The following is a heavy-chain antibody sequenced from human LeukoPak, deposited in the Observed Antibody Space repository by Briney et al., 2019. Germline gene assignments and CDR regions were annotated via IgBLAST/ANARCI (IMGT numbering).Heavy chain of an antibody. V-gene: IGHV3-23*01. CDR2: ISGSGGST. J-gene: IGHJ4*02. Sequence: GGSLRLSCAASGFTFSDYAMTWVRQAPGKGLEWVSAISGSGGSTSYADSVKGRFTISRDNAKNTLYLQVNSLRAEDTAVYYCARDYMTTFGGVIVTPFDYWGQGALVTVSS. CDR3: ARDYMTTFGGVIVTPFDY. CDR1: GFTFSDYA. D-gene: IGHD3-16*02.